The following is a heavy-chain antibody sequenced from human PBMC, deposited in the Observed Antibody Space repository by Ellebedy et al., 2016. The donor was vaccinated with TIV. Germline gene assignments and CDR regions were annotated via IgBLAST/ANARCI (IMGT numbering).Heavy chain of an antibody. CDR2: IISSSSTI. J-gene: IGHJ6*02. Sequence: GESLKISCAASGFTFSSYSMNWVRQAPGKGLEWVSYIISSSSTIYYADSVKGRFTISRDNAKNSLYLQMNSLRDEDTAVYYCAREDPIRLVNYYYYGMDVWGQGTTVTVSS. CDR3: AREDPIRLVNYYYYGMDV. D-gene: IGHD1-1*01. CDR1: GFTFSSYS. V-gene: IGHV3-48*02.